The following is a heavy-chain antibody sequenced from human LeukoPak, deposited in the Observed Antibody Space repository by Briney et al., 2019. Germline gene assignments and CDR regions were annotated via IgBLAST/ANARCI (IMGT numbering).Heavy chain of an antibody. D-gene: IGHD6-6*01. CDR3: ARVYSSSSGSNWFDP. CDR1: GGSFSGYY. CDR2: INHSGST. Sequence: PSETLSLTCAVYGGSFSGYYWSWIRQPPGKGLEWIGEINHSGSTNYNPSLKSRVTISVDTSKNQFSLKLSSVTAADTAVYYCARVYSSSSGSNWFDPWGQGTLVTVSS. V-gene: IGHV4-34*01. J-gene: IGHJ5*02.